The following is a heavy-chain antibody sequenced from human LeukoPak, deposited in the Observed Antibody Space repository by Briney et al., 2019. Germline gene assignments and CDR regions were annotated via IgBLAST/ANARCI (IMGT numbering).Heavy chain of an antibody. CDR1: GFTFDDYG. D-gene: IGHD3-22*01. CDR3: ARASHYSDSSHYPDY. V-gene: IGHV3-20*04. CDR2: INWSGGST. J-gene: IGHJ4*02. Sequence: PGGSLRLSCAASGFTFDDYGMSWVRQAPGKGLDWVSGINWSGGSTGYADSVKGRFTISRDNAKNSLYLQMNSLRAEDTALYYCARASHYSDSSHYPDYWGRGTLVTVSS.